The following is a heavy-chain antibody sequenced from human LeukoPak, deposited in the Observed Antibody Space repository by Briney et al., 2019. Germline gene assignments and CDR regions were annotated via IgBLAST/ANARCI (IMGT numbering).Heavy chain of an antibody. Sequence: GGSLRLSCAASGFTFSSYAMSWVRQAPGKGLEWVSAISGSGGSTYYADSVKGRFTISRDNSKNTLYLQMNSLRAEDTAVYYCAAQVPYYYDSSAGFDYWGQGTLVTVSS. V-gene: IGHV3-23*01. CDR2: ISGSGGST. J-gene: IGHJ4*02. CDR1: GFTFSSYA. CDR3: AAQVPYYYDSSAGFDY. D-gene: IGHD3-22*01.